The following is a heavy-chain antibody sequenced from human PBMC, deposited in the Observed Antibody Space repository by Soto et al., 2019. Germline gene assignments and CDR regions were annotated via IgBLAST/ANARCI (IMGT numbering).Heavy chain of an antibody. CDR1: GGSISSSSYY. CDR3: ARSTITMVRGVIITKYYFDY. D-gene: IGHD3-10*01. J-gene: IGHJ4*02. CDR2: IYYSGST. Sequence: SETLSLTCTVSGGSISSSSYYWGWIRQPPGKGLEWIGSIYYSGSTYYNPSLKSRVTISVDTSKNQFSLKLSSVTAADTAVYYCARSTITMVRGVIITKYYFDYWGQGTLVTVSS. V-gene: IGHV4-39*01.